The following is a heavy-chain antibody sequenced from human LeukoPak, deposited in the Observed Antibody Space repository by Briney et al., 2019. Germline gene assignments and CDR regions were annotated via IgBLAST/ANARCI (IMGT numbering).Heavy chain of an antibody. V-gene: IGHV3-23*01. CDR2: ISGSAVAT. J-gene: IGHJ3*02. D-gene: IGHD4-11*01. CDR3: ASPMTKGGAFDI. Sequence: GGSLGLSCAGSGFTFSSYAMSWVRQAPGKGLEWVSAISGSAVATYYADSVKGRFTISGDNSKNTLYLQMNSLRAEDTAVYYCASPMTKGGAFDIWGQGTMVTVSS. CDR1: GFTFSSYA.